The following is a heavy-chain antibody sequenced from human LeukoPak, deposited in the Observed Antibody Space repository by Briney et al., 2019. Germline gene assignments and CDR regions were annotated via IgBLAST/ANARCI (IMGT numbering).Heavy chain of an antibody. Sequence: GVSLRLSCAASGFTFSDYAMHGVRQAPGKGLEWVAVISKDGSDKYYPGSVRGRFTISRDNSKNTIYLQMDSLRAEDTAIYYCARDYWWNYDYWGQGTLVTVSS. CDR3: ARDYWWNYDY. CDR2: ISKDGSDK. V-gene: IGHV3-30-3*01. J-gene: IGHJ4*02. D-gene: IGHD1-7*01. CDR1: GFTFSDYA.